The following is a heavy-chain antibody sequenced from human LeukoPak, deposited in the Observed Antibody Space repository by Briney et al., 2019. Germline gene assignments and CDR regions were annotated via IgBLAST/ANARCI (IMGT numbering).Heavy chain of an antibody. Sequence: SETLSLTCGVSGGSISNTNWWSWVRQPPGQGLEWIGEISLTGLTHYNPSLESRVTVSLDKSKNQLSLNLTSVTAADTAVYYCSRENGAFSPFGYWGQGTMVTVLS. CDR3: SRENGAFSPFGY. J-gene: IGHJ4*02. CDR2: ISLTGLT. D-gene: IGHD2-8*01. V-gene: IGHV4-4*02. CDR1: GGSISNTNW.